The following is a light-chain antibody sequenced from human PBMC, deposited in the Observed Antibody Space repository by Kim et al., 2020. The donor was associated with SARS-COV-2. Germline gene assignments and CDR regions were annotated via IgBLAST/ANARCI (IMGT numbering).Light chain of an antibody. CDR2: DAS. V-gene: IGKV3-11*01. CDR3: HHRSKWPFT. CDR1: HDIAYS. Sequence: SPGERATLYCRASHDIAYSLAWYRQTPGQSPRLIIYDASKRATGIPDRFSGSGSGTDFTLTISSLEPEDFAVYYCHHRSKWPFTFGQGTKLEI. J-gene: IGKJ2*01.